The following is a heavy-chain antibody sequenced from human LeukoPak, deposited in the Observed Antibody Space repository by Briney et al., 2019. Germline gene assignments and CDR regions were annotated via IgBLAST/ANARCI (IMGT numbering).Heavy chain of an antibody. CDR1: GFIFSSYA. CDR2: IDSRGRNM. V-gene: IGHV3-23*01. CDR3: AKEDCGGDCYGGVDY. J-gene: IGHJ4*02. Sequence: GGSRRLSCAASGFIFSSYAMSWVRQAPGKGLEWVSSIDSRGRNMYYADSVKGRFTISRDNSKNTLYLQMNSLRAEDTAAYYCAKEDCGGDCYGGVDYWGQGTLVTVSS. D-gene: IGHD2-21*01.